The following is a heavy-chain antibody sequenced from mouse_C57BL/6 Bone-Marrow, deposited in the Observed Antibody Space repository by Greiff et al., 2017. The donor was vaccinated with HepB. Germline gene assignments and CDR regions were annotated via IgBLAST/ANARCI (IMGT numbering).Heavy chain of an antibody. CDR3: ARQGNYYGSGGFAY. J-gene: IGHJ3*01. Sequence: EVKLMESGGGLVQPGGSLKLSCAASGFTFSDYYMYWVRQTPEKRLEWVAYISNGGGSTYYPDTVKGRFTISRDNAKNTLYLQMSRLKSEDTAMYYCARQGNYYGSGGFAYWGQGTLVTVSA. V-gene: IGHV5-12*01. CDR2: ISNGGGST. CDR1: GFTFSDYY. D-gene: IGHD1-1*01.